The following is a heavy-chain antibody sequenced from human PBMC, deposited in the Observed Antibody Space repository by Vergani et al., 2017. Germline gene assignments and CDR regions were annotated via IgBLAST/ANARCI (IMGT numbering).Heavy chain of an antibody. CDR2: INPNTGHP. J-gene: IGHJ5*02. V-gene: IGHV7-4-1*02. D-gene: IGHD3-16*01. CDR3: ARDSRPGLGGWFDP. Sequence: QVQLEQSGSQLKRPGASVRLSCKASRYSLTNYALSWARQAPGQGLEWMGFINPNTGHPTHARGFTGRFVFSLDTSVSTAYLQISSLKAADTAIYYCARDSRPGLGGWFDPWGQGTLVTVSS. CDR1: RYSLTNYA.